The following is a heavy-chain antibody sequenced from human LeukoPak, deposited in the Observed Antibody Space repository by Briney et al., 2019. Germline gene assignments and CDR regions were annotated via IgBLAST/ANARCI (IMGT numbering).Heavy chain of an antibody. J-gene: IGHJ4*02. CDR1: GFTFSCYA. V-gene: IGHV3-23*01. D-gene: IGHD3-22*01. CDR2: ISGSGGST. CDR3: AKDGNYYDSSGPSGVFDY. Sequence: GGSLRLSCAASGFTFSCYAMSWGRQAPGKGLEWVSAISGSGGSTYYADSVKGRFTISRDNSKNTLYLQMNSLRAEDTALYYCAKDGNYYDSSGPSGVFDYWGQGTLVTVSS.